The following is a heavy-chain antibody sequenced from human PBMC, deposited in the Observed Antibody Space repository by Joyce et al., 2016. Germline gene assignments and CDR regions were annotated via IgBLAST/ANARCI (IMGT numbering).Heavy chain of an antibody. Sequence: QVQLVQSGAQVKRPGASMKVSCKASGYIFSGYYIHWVRQAPGQGLEWMGWINPGSGGTKYAQKFQGRVTMTRDTSINTAYMELSRLRSDDTAIYYCARVMSGSSGYVPWGQGTLVTVSS. CDR1: GYIFSGYY. V-gene: IGHV1-2*02. J-gene: IGHJ5*02. CDR2: INPGSGGT. D-gene: IGHD3-22*01. CDR3: ARVMSGSSGYVP.